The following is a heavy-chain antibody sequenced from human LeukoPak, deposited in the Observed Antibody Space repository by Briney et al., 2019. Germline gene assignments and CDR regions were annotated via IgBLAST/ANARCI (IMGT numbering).Heavy chain of an antibody. D-gene: IGHD3-10*01. Sequence: PSETLSLTCTVSGGSISSSSYYWGWIRQPPGKGLEWIGSIYYSGSTYYNPSLKSRVTISVGTSKNQFSLKLSSVTAADTAVYYCASQDERITMVRGAIRFDYWGQGTLVTVSS. CDR1: GGSISSSSYY. J-gene: IGHJ4*02. CDR2: IYYSGST. CDR3: ASQDERITMVRGAIRFDY. V-gene: IGHV4-39*01.